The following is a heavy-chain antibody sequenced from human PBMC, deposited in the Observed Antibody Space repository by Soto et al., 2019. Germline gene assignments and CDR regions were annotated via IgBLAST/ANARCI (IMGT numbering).Heavy chain of an antibody. CDR2: VNHNGRN. Sequence: SETLSLTCDVYGGSFSGYSWNWIRQSPGKGLEWIGKVNHNGRNNYNPSLKSRVTISLDMSKKQISLKLTSVTAADTAVYYCARGGSSDWQVAFDFWGQGTMVT. V-gene: IGHV4-34*01. J-gene: IGHJ3*01. CDR3: ARGGSSDWQVAFDF. CDR1: GGSFSGYS. D-gene: IGHD6-19*01.